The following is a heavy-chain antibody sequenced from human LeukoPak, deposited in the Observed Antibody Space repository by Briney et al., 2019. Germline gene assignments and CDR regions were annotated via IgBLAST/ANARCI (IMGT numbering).Heavy chain of an antibody. D-gene: IGHD3-9*01. V-gene: IGHV1-18*01. CDR1: GYTFTSYG. J-gene: IGHJ4*02. Sequence: VASVKASCKASGYTFTSYGISWVRQAPGQGLEWMGWISAYNGNTNYAQKLQGRVTMTTDTSTSTAYMELRSLRSDDTAVYYCARDPHYDILTGYNYFDYWGQGTLVTVSS. CDR3: ARDPHYDILTGYNYFDY. CDR2: ISAYNGNT.